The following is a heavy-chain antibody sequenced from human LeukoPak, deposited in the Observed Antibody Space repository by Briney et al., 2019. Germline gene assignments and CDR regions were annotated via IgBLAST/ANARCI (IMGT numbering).Heavy chain of an antibody. CDR3: ARAGGSYVAYDY. CDR1: GGTFTSYA. V-gene: IGHV1-69*05. Sequence: SVKVSCKASGGTFTSYAISWVRQAPGQGLEWMGRIVPIFGTANYAQKFQGRVTITTDESTSTAYMELSSLRSEDTAVYYCARAGGSYVAYDYWGQGTLVTVSS. J-gene: IGHJ4*02. CDR2: IVPIFGTA. D-gene: IGHD1-26*01.